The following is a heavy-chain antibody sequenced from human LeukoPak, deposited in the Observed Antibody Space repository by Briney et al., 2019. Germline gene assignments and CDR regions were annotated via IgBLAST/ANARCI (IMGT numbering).Heavy chain of an antibody. Sequence: PSETLSLTCTVSGGSISSYYWSWIRQPPEKGLEWIGYIYYSGSTNYNPSLKSRVTISVDTSKNQFSLKLSSVTAADTAVYYCARVRYYEAFDIWGQGTMVTVSS. CDR2: IYYSGST. D-gene: IGHD2-8*01. CDR3: ARVRYYEAFDI. CDR1: GGSISSYY. V-gene: IGHV4-59*01. J-gene: IGHJ3*02.